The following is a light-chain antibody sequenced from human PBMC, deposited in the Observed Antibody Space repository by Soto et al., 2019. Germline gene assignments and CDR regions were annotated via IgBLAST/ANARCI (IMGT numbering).Light chain of an antibody. CDR2: GAS. J-gene: IGKJ2*02. Sequence: EIVMTQSPATLSVSPGERATLSCRASQSVSSNLAWYQQKPGQAPRLLIYGASTRATGIPARFSGSGSGTEFTLTISSLQYEDFAVYYCQQYTNWPPSTFGQGTTLEIK. CDR3: QQYTNWPPST. V-gene: IGKV3-15*01. CDR1: QSVSSN.